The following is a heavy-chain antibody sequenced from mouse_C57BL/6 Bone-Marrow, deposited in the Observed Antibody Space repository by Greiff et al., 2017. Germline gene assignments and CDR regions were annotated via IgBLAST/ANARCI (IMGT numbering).Heavy chain of an antibody. V-gene: IGHV1-61*01. Sequence: VQLQHPGAELVRPGSSVKLSCKASGYTFTSYWMDWVKQRPGQGLEWIGNIYPSDSETHYNQKFKDKATLTVDKSSSTAYMQLSSLTSEDSAVYYCARERDYDNYWGQGTTLTVSS. J-gene: IGHJ2*01. CDR2: IYPSDSET. CDR3: ARERDYDNY. CDR1: GYTFTSYW. D-gene: IGHD2-4*01.